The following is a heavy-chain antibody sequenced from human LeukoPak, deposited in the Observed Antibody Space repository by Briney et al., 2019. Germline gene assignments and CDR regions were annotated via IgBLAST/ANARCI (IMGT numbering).Heavy chain of an antibody. CDR1: GGSISSGDYY. J-gene: IGHJ3*02. CDR2: IYYSGST. V-gene: IGHV4-30-4*01. D-gene: IGHD2-2*01. CDR3: ARGKSRESAFDI. Sequence: SETLSLTCTVSGGSISSGDYYWSWIRQPPGKGLEWIGYIYYSGSTYYNPSLKSRVTISVDTSKNQFSLKLSSVTAADTAVYYCARGKSRESAFDIWGQGTMVTVSS.